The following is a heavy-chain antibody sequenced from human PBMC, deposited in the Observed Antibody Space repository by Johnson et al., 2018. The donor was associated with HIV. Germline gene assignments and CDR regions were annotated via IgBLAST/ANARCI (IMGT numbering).Heavy chain of an antibody. CDR1: GFTFSSYW. D-gene: IGHD1-14*01. CDR3: TTGDSRTGAFDI. Sequence: QVLLVESGGGLVQPGGSLRLSCAASGFTFSSYWMSWVRQAPGKGLEWVAFIRYDGSNKYYADSVKGRFTISRDNSKNTLFLQMNSLKTDDTAVYYCTTGDSRTGAFDIWGQGTMVTVSS. CDR2: IRYDGSNK. V-gene: IGHV3-30*02. J-gene: IGHJ3*02.